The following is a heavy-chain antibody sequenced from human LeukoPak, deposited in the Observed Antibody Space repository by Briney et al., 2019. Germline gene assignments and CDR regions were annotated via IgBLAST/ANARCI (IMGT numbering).Heavy chain of an antibody. CDR3: ARGNSGYGFRYYYYYMDV. V-gene: IGHV1-8*01. Sequence: ASVKVSCKASGYTFTSYDINWVRQATGQGLEWMGWMNPNSGNTDYAQKFQGRVTMTRNTSISTAYMELSSLRSEDTAVYYCARGNSGYGFRYYYYYMDVWGKGTTVTVSS. J-gene: IGHJ6*03. CDR1: GYTFTSYD. CDR2: MNPNSGNT. D-gene: IGHD5-12*01.